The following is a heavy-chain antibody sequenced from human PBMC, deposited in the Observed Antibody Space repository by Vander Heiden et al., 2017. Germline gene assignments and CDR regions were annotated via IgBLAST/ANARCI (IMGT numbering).Heavy chain of an antibody. CDR1: GFTLSRCA. Sequence: EVKLLESGGGLVQPGGSLRLSCVGSGFTLSRCAMSWVRQTPAKGLEWVAAISGTGNTANYADSVKGRFTISRDNSKNMLFLDMNSLRAEDTGVYFCAKDPYSYGYDIVTYFDCWGQGTQVTVSS. J-gene: IGHJ4*02. D-gene: IGHD5-12*01. V-gene: IGHV3-23*01. CDR2: ISGTGNTA. CDR3: AKDPYSYGYDIVTYFDC.